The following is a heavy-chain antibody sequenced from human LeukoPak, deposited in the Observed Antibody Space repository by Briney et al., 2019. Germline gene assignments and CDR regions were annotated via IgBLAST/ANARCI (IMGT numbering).Heavy chain of an antibody. J-gene: IGHJ4*02. V-gene: IGHV3-23*01. D-gene: IGHD4-17*01. Sequence: GGSLRLSCAASGLTFSNYAMNWVRQASGKGLEWVSGITDSGRKPYYADSVKGRFSISRDNSKNTVYLQMSDLRAEDTAVYYCAKITKATTPSYWGQGTLVTVSS. CDR3: AKITKATTPSY. CDR1: GLTFSNYA. CDR2: ITDSGRKP.